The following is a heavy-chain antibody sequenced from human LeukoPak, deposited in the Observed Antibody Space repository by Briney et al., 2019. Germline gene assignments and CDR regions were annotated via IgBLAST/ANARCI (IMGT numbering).Heavy chain of an antibody. J-gene: IGHJ4*02. CDR3: ARGLRCSSTSCPTGPPFDY. D-gene: IGHD2-2*01. Sequence: SETLSLTCAVSGGSISSGGYSWSWIRQPPGKGLEWIGYIYHSGSTYYNPSLKSRVTISVDRSKNQFPLKLSSVTAADTAVCYCARGLRCSSTSCPTGPPFDYWGQGTLVTVSS. CDR2: IYHSGST. V-gene: IGHV4-30-2*01. CDR1: GGSISSGGYS.